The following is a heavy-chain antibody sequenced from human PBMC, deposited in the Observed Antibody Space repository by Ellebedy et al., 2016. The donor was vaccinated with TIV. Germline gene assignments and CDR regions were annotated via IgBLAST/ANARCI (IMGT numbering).Heavy chain of an antibody. V-gene: IGHV3-74*01. CDR2: INSDGSST. Sequence: GESLKISCAASGFTFTQYWLHWVRQAPGKGPVWVSRINSDGSSTTYADSVKGRFTISRDNAKNTLYLQMSSLRAEDTAVYFCARRSTDFAFDSWGQGTLVTVSS. CDR1: GFTFTQYW. CDR3: ARRSTDFAFDS. D-gene: IGHD3/OR15-3a*01. J-gene: IGHJ4*02.